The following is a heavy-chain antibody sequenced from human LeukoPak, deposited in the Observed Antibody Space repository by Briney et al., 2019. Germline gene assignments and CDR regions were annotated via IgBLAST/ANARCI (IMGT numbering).Heavy chain of an antibody. J-gene: IGHJ4*02. CDR1: GFTFSSYS. CDR2: ISSSSSYI. V-gene: IGHV3-21*01. Sequence: KPGGSLRLSCAASGFTFSSYSMNWVRQAPGKGLEWVSSISSSSSYIYYADSVKGRFTTSRDNAKNSLYLQMNSLRAEDTAVYYCARGPGDYGDYQLFFDYWGQGTLVTVSS. CDR3: ARGPGDYGDYQLFFDY. D-gene: IGHD4-17*01.